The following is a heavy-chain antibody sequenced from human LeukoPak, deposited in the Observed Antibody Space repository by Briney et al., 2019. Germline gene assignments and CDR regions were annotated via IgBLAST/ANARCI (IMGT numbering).Heavy chain of an antibody. V-gene: IGHV4-61*02. CDR2: GYTSGGT. Sequence: SETLSLTCTVSGGSFSSGNYYWSWIRQPAGKGLEWIVRGYTSGGTNYNPSLKSRVTISVDTSKNQVSLKLSSVAAADTAVYYCARDGSSSAYYYDSFDIWGQGTMVTVSS. J-gene: IGHJ3*02. CDR3: ARDGSSSAYYYDSFDI. CDR1: GGSFSSGNYY. D-gene: IGHD3-22*01.